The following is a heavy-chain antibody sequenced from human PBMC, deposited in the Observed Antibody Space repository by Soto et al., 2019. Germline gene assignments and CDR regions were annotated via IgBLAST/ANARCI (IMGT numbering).Heavy chain of an antibody. J-gene: IGHJ3*02. CDR1: GGSISSGGYS. D-gene: IGHD5-12*01. Sequence: QLQLQESGSRLVNPSQTLSLTCAVSGGSISSGGYSWSWIRQPPGKGLEWIGYIYQSGSTHYNPSLKRRGAISVDRSKTQFSLSLNSVTAADTAVYYCSRVWLHVRVFDIWGQGTLVTVST. CDR3: SRVWLHVRVFDI. V-gene: IGHV4-30-2*01. CDR2: IYQSGST.